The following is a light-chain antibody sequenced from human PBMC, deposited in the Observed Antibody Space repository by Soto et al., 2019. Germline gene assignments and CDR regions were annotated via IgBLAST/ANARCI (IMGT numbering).Light chain of an antibody. CDR2: GAS. V-gene: IGKV3-15*01. J-gene: IGKJ2*01. CDR3: QHYNNWPPYT. CDR1: QSVSSN. Sequence: EIVMPQSPATLSVSPGERATLSCRASQSVSSNLAWYQQKPGQAPRLLIYGASTSATGIPARFSGSGSGTEFTLTISSLQSEDFAVYYCQHYNNWPPYTFGQGTKLEIK.